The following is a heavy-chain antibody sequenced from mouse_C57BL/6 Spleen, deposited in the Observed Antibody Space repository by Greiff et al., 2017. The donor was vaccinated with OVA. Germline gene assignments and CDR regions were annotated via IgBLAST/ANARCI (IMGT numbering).Heavy chain of an antibody. CDR3: ASGFGAMDY. CDR1: GYTFTSYW. D-gene: IGHD3-2*02. CDR2: IHPSDGDT. V-gene: IGHV1-74*01. Sequence: QVHVQQPGTELVKPGASVKLSCKASGYTFTSYWMHWVKQRPGQGLEWIGRIHPSDGDTNYNEKFKGKATLTVDKSSSTAYMQLSSLTSEDSAVYYCASGFGAMDYWGKGTSVTVA. J-gene: IGHJ4*01.